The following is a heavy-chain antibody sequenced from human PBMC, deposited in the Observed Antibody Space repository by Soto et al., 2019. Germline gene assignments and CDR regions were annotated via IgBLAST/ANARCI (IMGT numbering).Heavy chain of an antibody. V-gene: IGHV4-31*03. CDR1: GGSISSGGYY. CDR3: ARAGGEQLVPALPRHDP. Sequence: SESLSLTCTVSGGSISSGGYYWSWIRQHPGKGLEWIGYIYYSGSTYYNQSLKSRVTISVATSKNQFSLHLSSVTVADTAVYYCARAGGEQLVPALPRHDPGGQGTLVTVSS. J-gene: IGHJ5*02. CDR2: IYYSGST. D-gene: IGHD6-6*01.